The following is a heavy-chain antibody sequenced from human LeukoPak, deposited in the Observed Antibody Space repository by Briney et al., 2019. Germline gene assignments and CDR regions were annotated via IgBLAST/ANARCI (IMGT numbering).Heavy chain of an antibody. CDR2: IYYSGST. Sequence: SETLSLTCTVSGGSVSSSSYYWGWIRQPPGKGLEWIGSIYYSGSTCYNPSLKSRVTISVDTSKNQFSLKLTSVTAADTAVCYCARRLAGTEDYWGQGTLVTVSS. CDR3: ARRLAGTEDY. J-gene: IGHJ4*02. D-gene: IGHD6-13*01. CDR1: GGSVSSSSYY. V-gene: IGHV4-39*01.